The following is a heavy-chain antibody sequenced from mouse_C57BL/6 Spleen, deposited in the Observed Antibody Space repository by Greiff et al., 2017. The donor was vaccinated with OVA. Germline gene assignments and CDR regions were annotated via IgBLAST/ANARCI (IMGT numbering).Heavy chain of an antibody. V-gene: IGHV10-1*01. J-gene: IGHJ1*03. CDR1: GFSFNTYA. D-gene: IGHD2-4*01. CDR2: IRSKSNNYAT. CDR3: VSDDYDGYFDV. Sequence: EVKLVESGGGLVQPKGSLKLSCAASGFSFNTYAMNWVRQAPGKGLEWVARIRSKSNNYATYYADSVKDRFTISRDDSESMLYLQMNNLKTEDTAMYYCVSDDYDGYFDVWGTGTTVTVSS.